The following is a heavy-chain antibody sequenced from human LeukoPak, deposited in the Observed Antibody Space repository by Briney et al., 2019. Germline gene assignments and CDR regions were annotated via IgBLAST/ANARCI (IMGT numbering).Heavy chain of an antibody. CDR2: ISYDGSNK. CDR3: ARGGMTKIV. CDR1: GFTFSSYA. J-gene: IGHJ4*02. V-gene: IGHV3-30*04. D-gene: IGHD3-22*01. Sequence: GGSLRLSCAASGFTFSSYAMHWVRQAPGKGLEWVAVISYDGSNKYYADSVKGRFTISRDNSKNTLYLQMNSLRAEDTAVYYCARGGMTKIVGGQGTLVTVSS.